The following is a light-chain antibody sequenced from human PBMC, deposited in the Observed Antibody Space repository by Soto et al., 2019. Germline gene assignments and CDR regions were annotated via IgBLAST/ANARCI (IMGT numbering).Light chain of an antibody. CDR1: NSDVGSYNL. CDR3: CSSGGSPTYV. J-gene: IGLJ1*01. Sequence: QSVLTQPASVSGSPGQSITISCTGTNSDVGSYNLVSWYQHHPGKAPKLMIFEVNKRPSGVSNRFSGSKSGNTASLTISGLKVEDEADYYCCSSGGSPTYVFGTGTKLTVL. CDR2: EVN. V-gene: IGLV2-23*02.